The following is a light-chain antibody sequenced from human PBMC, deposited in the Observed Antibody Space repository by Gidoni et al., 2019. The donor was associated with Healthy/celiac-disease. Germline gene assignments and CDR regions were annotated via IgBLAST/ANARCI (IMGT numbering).Light chain of an antibody. J-gene: IGKJ1*01. CDR2: AAA. CDR1: QSVSSSY. Sequence: ELVLTQSPGTLSLSPGERATLSCRARQSVSSSYLAWYQQKPGQAPRLLIFAAASRATGIPDRFSGSGSGTDFSLTISRLEPEDFAVYYCQQYGSSRWTFDQGTKVEIK. V-gene: IGKV3-20*01. CDR3: QQYGSSRWT.